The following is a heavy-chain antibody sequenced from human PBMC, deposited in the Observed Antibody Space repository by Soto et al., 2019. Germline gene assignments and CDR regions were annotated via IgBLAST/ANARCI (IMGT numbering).Heavy chain of an antibody. D-gene: IGHD5-12*01. CDR2: TYFRSKWYN. Sequence: SQTLSLTCVISGDSVSSHTASWNWIRQSPSRGLEWLGRTYFRSKWYNDYAVSVKSRIIINPDTSNNQFSLQLNSVTPEDTAVYFCAKGDNLGPKTGYAFDPWGQGIMVTVSA. CDR3: AKGDNLGPKTGYAFDP. J-gene: IGHJ5*02. V-gene: IGHV6-1*01. CDR1: GDSVSSHTAS.